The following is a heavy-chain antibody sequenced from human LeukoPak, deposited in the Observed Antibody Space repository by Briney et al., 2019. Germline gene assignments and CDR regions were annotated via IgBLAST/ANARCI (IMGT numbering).Heavy chain of an antibody. CDR2: IKSKTDGGTT. J-gene: IGHJ3*02. V-gene: IGHV3-15*07. D-gene: IGHD3/OR15-3a*01. Sequence: GGSLRLSCAASGFTFSNNWMNWVRQAPGKGLEWVGRIKSKTDGGTTDYAAPVKGRFTISRDDSKNTLYLQMNSLKTEDTAVHYCTSGLGILGAFDIWGQGTMVTVSS. CDR3: TSGLGILGAFDI. CDR1: GFTFSNNW.